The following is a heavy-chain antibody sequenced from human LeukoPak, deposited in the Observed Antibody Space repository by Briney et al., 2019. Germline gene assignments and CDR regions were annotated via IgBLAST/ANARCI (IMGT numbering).Heavy chain of an antibody. CDR2: ISYDGSNN. CDR1: RFTFSSFT. J-gene: IGHJ4*02. CDR3: AREESAMVVIDY. D-gene: IGHD2-2*01. Sequence: GGSLRLSCAASRFTFSSFTMHWVRQAPGEGLEWVAVISYDGSNNYYADSVKGRFTISRDNSKNTLYLQMNSLRDEDTAVYYCAREESAMVVIDYWGQGTLVTVSS. V-gene: IGHV3-30-3*01.